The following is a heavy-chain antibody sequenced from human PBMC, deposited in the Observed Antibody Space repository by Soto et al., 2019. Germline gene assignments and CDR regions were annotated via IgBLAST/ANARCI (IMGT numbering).Heavy chain of an antibody. D-gene: IGHD3-10*01. CDR2: ISDIGST. CDR1: GGSITSYY. J-gene: IGHJ6*02. V-gene: IGHV4-59*01. CDR3: ARSIPDSRGGGMDV. Sequence: KPSETLSLTCTVSGGSITSYYWTWIRQPPGQGLEWIGYISDIGSTSYNPSLTSRVTMLVDTSKKQFSLKLSSVTEADSAAYFCARSIPDSRGGGMDVWGQGATVTVSS.